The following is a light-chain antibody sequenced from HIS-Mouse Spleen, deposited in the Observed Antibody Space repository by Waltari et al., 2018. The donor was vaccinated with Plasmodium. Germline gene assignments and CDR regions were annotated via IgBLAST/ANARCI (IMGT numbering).Light chain of an antibody. V-gene: IGLV2-14*03. CDR2: DVS. CDR1: SSDVGGYNY. CDR3: SSYTSSSTLV. J-gene: IGLJ2*01. Sequence: QSALTQPASVSGSPGQSITISCTGTSSDVGGYNYVSWYQQHQGKAPKLMIYDVSTRSSGVSNRFSGSKSGNTASLTISGLQAEDEADYYCSSYTSSSTLVFGGGTKLTVL.